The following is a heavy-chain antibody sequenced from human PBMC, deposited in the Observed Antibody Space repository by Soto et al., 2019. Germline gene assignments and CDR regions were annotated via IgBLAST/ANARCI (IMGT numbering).Heavy chain of an antibody. V-gene: IGHV3-23*01. J-gene: IGHJ4*02. D-gene: IGHD1-26*01. CDR3: AKGRIVGATKAVDFDY. CDR2: FSGTGDNT. CDR1: GFTFRRYA. Sequence: EVQLLESGGALVQPGGSLRLSCVASGFTFRRYAMAWVRQAPGKGLEWVTTFSGTGDNTYYADSVKGRFTVSRDDSKSTLYLQLSSLRAEDTAVYYCAKGRIVGATKAVDFDYWGQGTPVTVSA.